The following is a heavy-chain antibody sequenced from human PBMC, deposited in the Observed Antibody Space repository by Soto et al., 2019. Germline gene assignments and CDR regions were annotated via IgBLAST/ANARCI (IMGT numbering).Heavy chain of an antibody. D-gene: IGHD6-13*01. Sequence: ASVKVSCKASGYTFTSYYMHWVRQAPGQGLEWMGLINPSGGSTAYAQKLHGRVTMTRDTSTSTVYMELSSLRSEDTAVYYCARDGGSSYFGMDVWGQGTTVTVSS. CDR1: GYTFTSYY. CDR3: ARDGGSSYFGMDV. J-gene: IGHJ6*02. CDR2: INPSGGST. V-gene: IGHV1-46*01.